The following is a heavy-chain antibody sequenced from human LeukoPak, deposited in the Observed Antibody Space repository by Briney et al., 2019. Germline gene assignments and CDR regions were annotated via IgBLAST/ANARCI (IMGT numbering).Heavy chain of an antibody. J-gene: IGHJ4*02. V-gene: IGHV4-59*08. D-gene: IGHD6-19*01. CDR1: GGSIGDYY. CDR3: VRRDSSGWNYFDS. CDR2: IHYGGST. Sequence: PSETLSLACTVSGGSIGDYYWSWIRQPPGKGLEWIGYIHYGGSTNHNPSLRSRVTISVDTSNSQFSLKLGSVTVADTAVYYCVRRDSSGWNYFDSWGQGALVTVSS.